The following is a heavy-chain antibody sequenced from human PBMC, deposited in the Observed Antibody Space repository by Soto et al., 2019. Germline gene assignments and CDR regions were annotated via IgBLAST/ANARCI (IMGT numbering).Heavy chain of an antibody. CDR2: ISCSGGST. J-gene: IGHJ4*02. CDR3: AKHPGGVAVAGREYFDS. CDR1: GFTFSSYA. V-gene: IGHV3-23*01. Sequence: GGSLRLSCAASGFTFSSYAMSWVLQAPGKGLEWVLAISCSGGSTYYADSVKGRVTISRDNSKNTLSLQMNSLRAEDTAVYYCAKHPGGVAVAGREYFDSWGREPRFTASS. D-gene: IGHD6-19*01.